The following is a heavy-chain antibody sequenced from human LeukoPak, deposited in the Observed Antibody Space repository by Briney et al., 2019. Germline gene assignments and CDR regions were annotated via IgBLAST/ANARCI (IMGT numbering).Heavy chain of an antibody. V-gene: IGHV6-1*01. CDR2: TYYRFTWYN. Sequence: SQTLSLTCAISGDSVSSKSAAWYWIRQSPSRGLGWLGRTYYRFTWYNDYAVSVKSRITINPDTSKNQFSLQLNSLTPEDTAVYFRARDQTGDLQFDYWDQGTLVTVSS. CDR1: GDSVSSKSAA. D-gene: IGHD3-16*01. CDR3: ARDQTGDLQFDY. J-gene: IGHJ4*02.